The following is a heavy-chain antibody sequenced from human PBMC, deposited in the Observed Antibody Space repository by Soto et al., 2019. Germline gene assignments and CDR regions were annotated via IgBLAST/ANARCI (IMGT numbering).Heavy chain of an antibody. CDR1: GFTFTVESYE. Sequence: SRRLSGEASGFTFTVESYEMNFVLQAPGKGLEWAAYISSLGHTTYYADSVKGRFTISRDNAKNLLFLEMNTLRGEDTAVYYCASDTDGYKGMDVWGQGTTVTVYS. J-gene: IGHJ6*02. CDR2: ISSLGHTT. CDR3: ASDTDGYKGMDV. V-gene: IGHV3-48*03. D-gene: IGHD1-1*01.